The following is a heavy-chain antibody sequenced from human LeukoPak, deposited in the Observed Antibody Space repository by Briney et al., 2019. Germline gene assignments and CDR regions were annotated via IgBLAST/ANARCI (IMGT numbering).Heavy chain of an antibody. J-gene: IGHJ4*02. CDR2: IYPGDSDT. CDR3: ARQMGLMSMGYSESSGSFDY. V-gene: IGHV5-51*01. Sequence: GESLKISCKGSGYSFTSYWIGWVRQMPGKGLEWMGIIYPGDSDTRYSPSFQGQVTISADKSISTAYLQWSSLKASDTAMYYCARQMGLMSMGYSESSGSFDYWGQGTLVTVSS. CDR1: GYSFTSYW. D-gene: IGHD3-22*01.